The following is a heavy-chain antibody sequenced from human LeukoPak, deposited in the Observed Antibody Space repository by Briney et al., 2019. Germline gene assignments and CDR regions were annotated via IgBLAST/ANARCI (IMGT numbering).Heavy chain of an antibody. J-gene: IGHJ4*02. V-gene: IGHV4-39*07. D-gene: IGHD6-19*01. CDR3: ARLHRFGYSSGWTTYYFDY. Sequence: SETLSLTCTVTGGSISSSSYYWDWIREPPGKGLEWIGSIYYSGSTYYNPSLKSRVTISVDTSKNQFSLKLSSVTAADTAVYYCARLHRFGYSSGWTTYYFDYWGQGTLVTVSS. CDR1: GGSISSSSYY. CDR2: IYYSGST.